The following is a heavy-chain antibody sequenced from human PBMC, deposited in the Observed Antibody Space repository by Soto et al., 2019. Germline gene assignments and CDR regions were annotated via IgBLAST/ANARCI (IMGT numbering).Heavy chain of an antibody. D-gene: IGHD2-15*01. Sequence: QVQLVESGGGVVQPGESLRLSCAASGFSFSTYAMHWVRQTPGKGLEWVAAISYDGTYKYHVDTVKGRLTISRDNSKDTLYLQLTGWRPEDTAVYYCARQGGTTAVSDFGYWGQGSVVTVSS. V-gene: IGHV3-30*03. J-gene: IGHJ4*02. CDR3: ARQGGTTAVSDFGY. CDR2: ISYDGTYK. CDR1: GFSFSTYA.